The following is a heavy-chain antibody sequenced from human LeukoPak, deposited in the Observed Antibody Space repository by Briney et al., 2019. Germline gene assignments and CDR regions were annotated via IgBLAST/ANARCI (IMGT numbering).Heavy chain of an antibody. V-gene: IGHV3-23*01. CDR1: GFTFSSYE. J-gene: IGHJ4*02. Sequence: GGSLRLSCAASGFTFSSYEMNWVCQAPGKGLEWVSAISGSGGSTYYADSVKGRFTISRDNSKNTLYLQMNSLRAEDTAVYYCAKEPYSSSWNLFDYWGQGTLVTVSS. CDR2: ISGSGGST. CDR3: AKEPYSSSWNLFDY. D-gene: IGHD6-13*01.